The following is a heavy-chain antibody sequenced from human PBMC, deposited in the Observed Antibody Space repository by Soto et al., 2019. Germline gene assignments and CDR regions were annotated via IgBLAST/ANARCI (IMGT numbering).Heavy chain of an antibody. CDR1: GGSISSYY. CDR2: IYHSGST. J-gene: IGHJ4*02. D-gene: IGHD4-17*01. V-gene: IGHV4-59*01. CDR3: ARTTAVPNTLRSRYFFDY. Sequence: SETLSLTCTVSGGSISSYYWSWIRQPPGKGLEWIGYIYHSGSTNYNPSLKSRVTISVDLSKNQFSLRLSSVTTADTALYYCARTTAVPNTLRSRYFFDYWGQGTLVTVSS.